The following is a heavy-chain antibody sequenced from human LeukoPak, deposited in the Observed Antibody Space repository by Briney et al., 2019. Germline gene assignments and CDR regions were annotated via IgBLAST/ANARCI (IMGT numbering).Heavy chain of an antibody. CDR1: GFTFSSYS. CDR3: ARTPLDDYGDYFDY. V-gene: IGHV3-21*01. D-gene: IGHD4-17*01. J-gene: IGHJ4*02. CDR2: ISSSSSYI. Sequence: QPGGSLRLSCAASGFTFSSYSMNRVRQAPGKGLEWVSSISSSSSYIYYADSVKGRFTISRDNAKNSLYLQMNSLRAEDTAVYYCARTPLDDYGDYFDYWGQGTLVTVSS.